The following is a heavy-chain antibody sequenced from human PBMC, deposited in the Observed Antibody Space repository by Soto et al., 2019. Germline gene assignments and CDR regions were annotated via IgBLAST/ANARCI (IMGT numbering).Heavy chain of an antibody. J-gene: IGHJ4*02. CDR3: VRDFGTAAGN. Sequence: GGSLRLSCGASGFTFSSYWMQWVRQAPGKGLVWVSRINRDGSATSYADSVKGRFTISRDNAKNTLYLQMNSLRAEDTAVFYCVRDFGTAAGNWGQGTLVTVSS. V-gene: IGHV3-74*01. D-gene: IGHD6-13*01. CDR1: GFTFSSYW. CDR2: INRDGSAT.